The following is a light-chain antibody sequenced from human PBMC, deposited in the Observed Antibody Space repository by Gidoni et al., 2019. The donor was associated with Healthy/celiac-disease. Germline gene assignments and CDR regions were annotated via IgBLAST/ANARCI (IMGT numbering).Light chain of an antibody. V-gene: IGKV4-1*01. Sequence: EIVMTQSPESLAVSPSERATSNCKSSQSCLYSSNNKNYLAWYQQKPGQPPKLLIYWASTRESGFPDRFSGSGSGTDFTLTISSLQAEDVAVYYCQQYYSTPLRTFXGXTKVEIK. J-gene: IGKJ4*01. CDR3: QQYYSTPLRT. CDR1: QSCLYSSNNKNY. CDR2: WAS.